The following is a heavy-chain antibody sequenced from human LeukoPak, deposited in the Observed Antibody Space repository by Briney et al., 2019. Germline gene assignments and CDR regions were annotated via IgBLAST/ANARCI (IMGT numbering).Heavy chain of an antibody. J-gene: IGHJ4*02. V-gene: IGHV3-23*01. Sequence: HPGGSLRLSCAASGFTFSSKAMSWVRQAPGKGLDWVSEISSSGGSTYYADSVKGRFTISRDNSKNTLYLQMNSLRADDTAVYYCAKVGEGSYDWLLAFDHWGQGTLVTVSS. CDR3: AKVGEGSYDWLLAFDH. CDR2: ISSSGGST. D-gene: IGHD3-9*01. CDR1: GFTFSSKA.